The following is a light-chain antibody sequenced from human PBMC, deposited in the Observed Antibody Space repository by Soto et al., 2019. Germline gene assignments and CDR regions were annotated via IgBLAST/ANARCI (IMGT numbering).Light chain of an antibody. J-gene: IGLJ2*01. Sequence: QSVLTQPPSASGTPGQRVTISCSGSSSNIGSNTVNWYQQLPGTAPKLLIYSNNQRPSGVPDRFSGSKSGTSASLAISGLQSEDEADYYCAAWDDSLNGPVFSGGTKLTVL. CDR1: SSNIGSNT. CDR2: SNN. V-gene: IGLV1-44*01. CDR3: AAWDDSLNGPV.